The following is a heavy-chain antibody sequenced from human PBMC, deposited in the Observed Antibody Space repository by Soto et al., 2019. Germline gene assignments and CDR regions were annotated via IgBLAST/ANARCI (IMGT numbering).Heavy chain of an antibody. CDR3: AREGNILDGGRFDY. CDR1: GGSFSGYY. V-gene: IGHV4-34*01. CDR2: INHSGTT. D-gene: IGHD3-10*01. J-gene: IGHJ4*02. Sequence: QVLLQQWGAGLLKPSETLSLTCAVYGGSFSGYYWSWIRQPPGKGLEWIGEINHSGTTNNNPSLTSRVPISVDTSKNQFSLKLTSVTAADTAVYYCAREGNILDGGRFDYWGQGTLVTVSS.